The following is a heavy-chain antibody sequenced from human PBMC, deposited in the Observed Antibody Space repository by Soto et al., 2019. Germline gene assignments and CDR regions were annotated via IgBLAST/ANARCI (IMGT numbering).Heavy chain of an antibody. CDR3: AKDLGSYSNCGGDCYSDY. CDR1: GFTFSSYA. J-gene: IGHJ4*02. CDR2: ISGSGGST. D-gene: IGHD2-21*02. V-gene: IGHV3-23*01. Sequence: GGSLRLSCAASGFTFSSYAMSWVRQAPGKGLEWVSAISGSGGSTYYADSVKGRFTISRDNSKNTLYLQMNSLRAEDTAVYYCAKDLGSYSNCGGDCYSDYWGQGTLVTVSS.